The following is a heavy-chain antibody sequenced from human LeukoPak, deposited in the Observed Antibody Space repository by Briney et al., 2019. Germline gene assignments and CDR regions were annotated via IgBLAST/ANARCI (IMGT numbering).Heavy chain of an antibody. Sequence: ESGRSLRLSCAASGFSFSDYYMSWIRQAPGKGLEWVSYISHRVSDVQYADSVKGRFTISRDNARNSLYLQMNGLRAEDTAVYYCAKDILAAGLFFDYWGLGTLVTVSS. V-gene: IGHV3-11*01. D-gene: IGHD6-13*01. CDR3: AKDILAAGLFFDY. CDR2: ISHRVSDV. J-gene: IGHJ4*02. CDR1: GFSFSDYY.